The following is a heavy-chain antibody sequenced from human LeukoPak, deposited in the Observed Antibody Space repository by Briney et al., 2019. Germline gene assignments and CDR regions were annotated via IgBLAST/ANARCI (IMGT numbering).Heavy chain of an antibody. V-gene: IGHV1-8*01. J-gene: IGHJ5*02. CDR3: ARDVLEVELEPYNWFDP. D-gene: IGHD1-7*01. CDR2: MNPNSGNT. CDR1: GYTFTSYD. Sequence: ASVKVSCKASGYTFTSYDINWVRQATGQGLEWMGWMNPNSGNTGYAQKFQGRVTMTRNTSISTAYMELSSLRSEDTAVYYCARDVLEVELEPYNWFDPWGQGTLVTVSS.